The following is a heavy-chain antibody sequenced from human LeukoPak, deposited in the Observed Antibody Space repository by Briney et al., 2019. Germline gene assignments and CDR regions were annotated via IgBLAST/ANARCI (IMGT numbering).Heavy chain of an antibody. CDR2: IKQDGSEK. J-gene: IGHJ4*02. V-gene: IGHV3-7*01. CDR3: AREPTSMIL. D-gene: IGHD5-18*01. Sequence: GESLKISCAASGFTLSTYWMTWVRQTPGKGLEWVANIKQDGSEKDYVDSVKGRFTISRDNAKNSLYLQMNSLRAEDTAVYYCAREPTSMILWGQGTLVTVSS. CDR1: GFTLSTYW.